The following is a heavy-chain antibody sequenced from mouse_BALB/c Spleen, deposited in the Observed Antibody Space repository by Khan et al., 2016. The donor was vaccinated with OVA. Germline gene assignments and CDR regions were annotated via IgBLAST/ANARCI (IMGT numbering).Heavy chain of an antibody. CDR3: ATSYYYGYYFDY. V-gene: IGHV5-17*02. D-gene: IGHD1-1*01. Sequence: EVNLVESGGGLVQPGGSRKLSCAASGFTFSSYGMHWVRQAPEKGLEWVAYISGDSSTIYSADTVKGRFTISRDNPKNTLFLQMTSLMSEDTAMYYCATSYYYGYYFDYWGPGTTLTVSS. CDR1: GFTFSSYG. CDR2: ISGDSSTI. J-gene: IGHJ2*01.